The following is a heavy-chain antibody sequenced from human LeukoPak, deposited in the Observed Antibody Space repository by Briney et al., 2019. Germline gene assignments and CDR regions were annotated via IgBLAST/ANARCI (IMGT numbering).Heavy chain of an antibody. J-gene: IGHJ4*02. V-gene: IGHV4-34*01. Sequence: SEPLSSTAAAYGGSFSGYYWSWFPQPPGKGLEWIGEINHSGSTNYNPSLKSRVTISVDTSKNQFSLKLSSVTAADTAVYYCASDLVAHDYWGQGTLVTVSS. CDR2: INHSGST. CDR3: ASDLVAHDY. CDR1: GGSFSGYY. D-gene: IGHD2-15*01.